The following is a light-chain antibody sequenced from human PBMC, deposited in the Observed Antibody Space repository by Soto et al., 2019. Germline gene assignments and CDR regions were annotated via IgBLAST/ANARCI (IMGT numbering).Light chain of an antibody. J-gene: IGKJ3*01. CDR2: ATS. Sequence: IQMTQSPSSVSASVGDRVTMTCRASQGVGGWLAWYQQKPGKVPKLLIYATSSLHSGVPSRFSGSGSGTDFTLIISSLQPEDFATYYCQQTHSLPLSFAPGTKVDIK. CDR3: QQTHSLPLS. V-gene: IGKV1-12*01. CDR1: QGVGGW.